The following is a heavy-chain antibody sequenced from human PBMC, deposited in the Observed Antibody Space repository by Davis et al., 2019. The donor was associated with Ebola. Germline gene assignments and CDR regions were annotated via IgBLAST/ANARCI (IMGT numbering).Heavy chain of an antibody. Sequence: ASVTVSCKTSEYIFTRYPMHWVRQAPGQGLEWMGLINAVGGSTVYAEKFQVRVTMTRDRSTNTVNMELSSLTSEDTAVYYCATRGSAATSFDHWGQGTLVTVSS. J-gene: IGHJ4*02. D-gene: IGHD2-15*01. CDR2: INAVGGST. V-gene: IGHV1-46*01. CDR1: EYIFTRYP. CDR3: ATRGSAATSFDH.